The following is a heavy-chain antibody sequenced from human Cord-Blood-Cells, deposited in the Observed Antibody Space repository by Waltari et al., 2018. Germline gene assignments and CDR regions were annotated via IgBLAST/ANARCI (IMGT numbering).Heavy chain of an antibody. D-gene: IGHD3-22*01. CDR2: INPNSGGT. CDR1: GYTFTGYY. J-gene: IGHJ4*02. CDR3: AREFHSSGYYFDY. Sequence: QVQLVQSGAEVKTPGASVTVSCKASGYTFTGYYMPWVRQVPGQGLEWMGWINPNSGGTNYAQKFQGWVTMTRDTSISTAYMELSRLRSDDTAVYYCAREFHSSGYYFDYWGQGTLVTVSS. V-gene: IGHV1-2*04.